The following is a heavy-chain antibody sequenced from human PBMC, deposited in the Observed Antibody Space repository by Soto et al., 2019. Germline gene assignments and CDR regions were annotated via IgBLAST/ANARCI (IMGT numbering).Heavy chain of an antibody. CDR3: ARHFSVDYFDY. CDR1: GDSITSNSYF. CDR2: IYYSGPT. Sequence: SETLSLTCTVSGDSITSNSYFWAWIRQPPGKGLEWIGSIYYSGPTYYNPSLKSRVTISVDRSKNQFSLKLSSVTAADTAVYYCARHFSVDYFDYWGQGALVTVSS. V-gene: IGHV4-39*01. J-gene: IGHJ4*02.